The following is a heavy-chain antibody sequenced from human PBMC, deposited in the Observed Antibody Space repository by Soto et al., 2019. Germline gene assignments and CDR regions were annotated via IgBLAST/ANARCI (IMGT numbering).Heavy chain of an antibody. V-gene: IGHV1-18*01. CDR1: GYTFTSYG. CDR3: ARDNSRLYFDY. D-gene: IGHD1-26*01. CDR2: ISAYNGNT. Sequence: ASVKVSCKASGYTFTSYGISWARQAPGQGLEWMGWISAYNGNTNYAEKLQGRVTMTTDTSTSTAYMELRSLRSDDTAVYYCARDNSRLYFDYWGQGALVTVSS. J-gene: IGHJ4*02.